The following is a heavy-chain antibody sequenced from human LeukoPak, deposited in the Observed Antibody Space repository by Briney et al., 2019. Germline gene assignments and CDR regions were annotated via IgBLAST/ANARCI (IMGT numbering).Heavy chain of an antibody. V-gene: IGHV1-2*02. J-gene: IGHJ5*02. CDR3: ARGPLMTWFDP. CDR2: INPNSGGT. Sequence: ASVKVSCKASGYTFTGYYMHWERQAPGRGLEWMGWINPNSGGTNYAQKLQGRVTMTTDTSTSTAYMELRSLRSDDTAVYYCARGPLMTWFDPWGQGTLVTVSS. CDR1: GYTFTGYY.